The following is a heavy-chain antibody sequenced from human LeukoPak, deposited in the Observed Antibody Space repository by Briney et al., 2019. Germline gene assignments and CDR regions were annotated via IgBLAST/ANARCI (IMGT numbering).Heavy chain of an antibody. CDR2: INWNGGST. D-gene: IGHD3-22*01. Sequence: PGGSLRLSCAASGFTFDDYGMSWVRQAPGKGLEWVSGINWNGGSTGYADSVKGRFTISRDNAKNFLYLQMNSLRAEDTALYYGASGSGSGYYYFVYWGQGTLVTVSS. CDR1: GFTFDDYG. J-gene: IGHJ4*02. V-gene: IGHV3-20*04. CDR3: ASGSGSGYYYFVY.